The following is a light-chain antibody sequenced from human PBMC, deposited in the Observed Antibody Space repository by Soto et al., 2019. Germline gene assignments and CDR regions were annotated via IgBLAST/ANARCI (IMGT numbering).Light chain of an antibody. Sequence: EIVLTQSPATLSVSPGERATLSCRASQSVSGDLAWYHHKPGQAPRLLIYDASTRALDTPARFAGSGAGTEFTLTISSLQPDDFATYYCQHYNSYSEAFDQGTKVELK. J-gene: IGKJ1*01. CDR1: QSVSGD. V-gene: IGKV3-15*01. CDR3: QHYNSYSEA. CDR2: DAS.